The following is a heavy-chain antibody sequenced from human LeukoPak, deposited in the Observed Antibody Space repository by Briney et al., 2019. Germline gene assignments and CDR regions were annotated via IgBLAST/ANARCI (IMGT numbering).Heavy chain of an antibody. CDR2: IYDGGTT. CDR1: GLIVSRNF. D-gene: IGHD3-9*01. V-gene: IGHV3-53*01. J-gene: IGHJ4*02. Sequence: GGSLRLSCAASGLIVSRNFMGWVRQAPGKGLEWVSLIYDGGTTYYADSVKGRCTISRDTSKNTVYLEMNSLRAEDTAVYYCARHPYDILTGPSFDYWCQGTLITVSS. CDR3: ARHPYDILTGPSFDY.